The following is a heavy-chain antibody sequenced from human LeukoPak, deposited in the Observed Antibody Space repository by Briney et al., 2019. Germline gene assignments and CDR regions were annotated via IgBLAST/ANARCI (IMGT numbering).Heavy chain of an antibody. V-gene: IGHV3-30*18. D-gene: IGHD4-11*01. Sequence: GGSLRLSCAASGFTFSSYSMNWVRQAPGKGLEWVAVISYDGSNKYYADSVKGRFTISRDNSKNTLYLQMNSLRAEDTAVYYCAKDRRTTVTTSYLDYWGQGTLATVSS. CDR2: ISYDGSNK. J-gene: IGHJ4*02. CDR1: GFTFSSYS. CDR3: AKDRRTTVTTSYLDY.